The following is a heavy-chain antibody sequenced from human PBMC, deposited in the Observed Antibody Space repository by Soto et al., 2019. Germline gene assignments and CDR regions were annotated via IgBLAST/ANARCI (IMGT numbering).Heavy chain of an antibody. CDR2: ISASGETP. D-gene: IGHD3-16*01. CDR3: VKPERFASGMDV. Sequence: RGSLRLSCTPSGFNFKNYARRWVRQAPGKGLEWASAISASGETPYYADSVKGRFTDSRDNSKTMVYLQMNSLRAEDTAIYYCVKPERFASGMDVWGQGTTVTVSS. J-gene: IGHJ6*02. CDR1: GFNFKNYA. V-gene: IGHV3-23*01.